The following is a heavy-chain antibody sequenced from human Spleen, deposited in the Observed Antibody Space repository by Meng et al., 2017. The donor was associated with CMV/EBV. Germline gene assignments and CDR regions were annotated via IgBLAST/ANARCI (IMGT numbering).Heavy chain of an antibody. J-gene: IGHJ6*02. CDR2: ISGSGGST. D-gene: IGHD2-2*01. CDR3: AKGGVVVPAAMRDYYYYGMDV. Sequence: GGSLRLSCAASGFTFSCYAMSWVRQAPGKWLEWVSVISGSGGSTYYADSVKGRFTISRDNSKNTLYLQMNSLRADDTAVYYCAKGGVVVPAAMRDYYYYGMDVWGQGTTVTVSS. CDR1: GFTFSCYA. V-gene: IGHV3-23*01.